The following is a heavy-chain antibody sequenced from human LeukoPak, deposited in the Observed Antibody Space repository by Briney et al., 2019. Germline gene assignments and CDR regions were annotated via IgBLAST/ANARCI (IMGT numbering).Heavy chain of an antibody. CDR2: IYHSGST. CDR1: GGSIISSNW. D-gene: IGHD3-3*01. CDR3: ASLFTIFGVVTSY. J-gene: IGHJ4*02. V-gene: IGHV4-4*02. Sequence: NPSGTPSLTCAVSGGSIISSNWWTWVRQPPGKGLEWIGEIYHSGSTNYNPSLKSRVTIPVDKSKNQFSLKLSSVTAADTAVYYCASLFTIFGVVTSYWGQGTLVTVSS.